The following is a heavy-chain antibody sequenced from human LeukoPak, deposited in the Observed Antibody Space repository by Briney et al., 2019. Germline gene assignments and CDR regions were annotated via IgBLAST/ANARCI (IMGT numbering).Heavy chain of an antibody. J-gene: IGHJ3*02. CDR3: ASPSSSWYAFDI. D-gene: IGHD6-13*01. CDR2: IVVGSGNT. CDR1: GFTFTSSA. Sequence: SVKVSCKASGFTFTSSAMQWVRQARGQRLEWIGWIVVGSGNTNYAQKLQGGVTMTTDTSTSTAYMELRSLRSDDTAVYYCASPSSSWYAFDIWGQGTMVTVSS. V-gene: IGHV1-58*02.